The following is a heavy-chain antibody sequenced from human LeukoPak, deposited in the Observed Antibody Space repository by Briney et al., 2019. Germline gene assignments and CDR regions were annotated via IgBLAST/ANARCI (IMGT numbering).Heavy chain of an antibody. Sequence: SGGSLRLSCAASRFTFSSYSMNWVRQAPGKGLEWVSAISSSSSYIYYADSVKGRFTISRDNAKNSLYLQMNSLRAEDTAVYYCAREYSYGSLYYLDYWGQGTLVTVSS. CDR3: AREYSYGSLYYLDY. D-gene: IGHD5-18*01. CDR1: RFTFSSYS. CDR2: ISSSSSYI. V-gene: IGHV3-21*01. J-gene: IGHJ4*02.